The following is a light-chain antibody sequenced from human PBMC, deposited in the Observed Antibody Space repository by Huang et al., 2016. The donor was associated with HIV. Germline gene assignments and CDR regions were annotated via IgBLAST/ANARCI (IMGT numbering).Light chain of an antibody. Sequence: DIQMTQSPSSVAASVGDRVTITCRASQPISNWLAWYQQRPGKDPKLLIYAASTLQSGVPSRFSGSGSGTNFTLTISSLQPEDFAIYYCQQANSFSSLSFGGGTKVEIK. CDR2: AAS. J-gene: IGKJ4*01. CDR1: QPISNW. V-gene: IGKV1-12*02. CDR3: QQANSFSSLS.